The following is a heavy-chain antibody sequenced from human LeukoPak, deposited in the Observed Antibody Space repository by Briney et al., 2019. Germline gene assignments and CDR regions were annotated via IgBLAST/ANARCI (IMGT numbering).Heavy chain of an antibody. V-gene: IGHV1-2*02. CDR2: INPNSGGT. Sequence: ASVKVSCKASGYTFTGYYMHWVRQAPGQGLEWMGWINPNSGGTNYAQKFQGRVTMTRDTSISTAYMELSRLRSDDTAVYYCAAAYSNGWYSPYYWGQGTLVTVSS. D-gene: IGHD6-19*01. J-gene: IGHJ4*02. CDR3: AAAYSNGWYSPYY. CDR1: GYTFTGYY.